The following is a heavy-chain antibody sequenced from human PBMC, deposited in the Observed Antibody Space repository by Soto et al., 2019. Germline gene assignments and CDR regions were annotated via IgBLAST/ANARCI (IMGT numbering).Heavy chain of an antibody. V-gene: IGHV4-59*08. D-gene: IGHD3-10*01. Sequence: SETLSLTCTVSGGSISSYYWSWIRQPPGKGLEWIGYIYYSGSTNYNPSLKSRVTISVDTSKNQFSLKLSSVTAADTAVYYCAVLGPMVRGVRFYWFDPGGQGTLVTVSS. CDR2: IYYSGST. J-gene: IGHJ5*02. CDR1: GGSISSYY. CDR3: AVLGPMVRGVRFYWFDP.